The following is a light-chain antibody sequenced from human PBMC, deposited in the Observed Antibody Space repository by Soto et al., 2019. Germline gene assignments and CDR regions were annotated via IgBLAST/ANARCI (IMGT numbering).Light chain of an antibody. CDR1: ESMSSW. V-gene: IGKV1-5*01. CDR3: QQYNSFSQA. CDR2: DAS. J-gene: IGKJ1*01. Sequence: DIQMTQSPSTLSASVGDRVTITCRASESMSSWLAWYQQKPGKAPKLLIYDASNLQSGVPSRFSGSGSGTEFTLTISSLQPDDFATYYCQQYNSFSQAFGQGTRWIS.